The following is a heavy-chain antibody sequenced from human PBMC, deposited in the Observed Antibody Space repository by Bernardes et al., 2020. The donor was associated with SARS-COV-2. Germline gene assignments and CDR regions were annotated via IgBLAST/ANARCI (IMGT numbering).Heavy chain of an antibody. Sequence: ASVKVSCKASGYAFNSYYLHWVRQAPGQPLEWMAIFDPSGRSTTYAQKFQSRVTMTRDTSTSTVYMELISLRSEDTAVYYCAREKMIVVDDAFDIWGQGTMVTVS. D-gene: IGHD3-22*01. V-gene: IGHV1-46*02. CDR1: GYAFNSYY. J-gene: IGHJ3*02. CDR2: FDPSGRST. CDR3: AREKMIVVDDAFDI.